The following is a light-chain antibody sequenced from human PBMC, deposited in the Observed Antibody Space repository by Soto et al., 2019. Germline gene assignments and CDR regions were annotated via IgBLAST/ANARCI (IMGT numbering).Light chain of an antibody. CDR3: QQYNNLPPT. CDR2: GAS. Sequence: EIVLTQSPGTLSLSPGETATLSCMASQSVSSNYLAWYQQKPGQAPRLLIYGASSRATGIPDRFSGSGSGTDFTLTISRLEPEDFAVYYCQQYNNLPPTFGQGTKVDIK. J-gene: IGKJ1*01. CDR1: QSVSSNY. V-gene: IGKV3-20*01.